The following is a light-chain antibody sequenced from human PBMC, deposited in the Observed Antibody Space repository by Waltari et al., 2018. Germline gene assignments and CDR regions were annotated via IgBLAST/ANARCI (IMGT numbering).Light chain of an antibody. CDR3: CSYTGSSTSYG. V-gene: IGLV2-23*01. CDR1: STDLASYNL. CDR2: EAP. J-gene: IGLJ1*01. Sequence: QSALSQPASVSGSPGQSLTLPCTGASTDLASYNLAARYQHHPNRAPNLIIYEAPKRPSGISHRFSGAKSGATASLRISGLQADDEADYYCCSYTGSSTSYGCGGGTKVTVL.